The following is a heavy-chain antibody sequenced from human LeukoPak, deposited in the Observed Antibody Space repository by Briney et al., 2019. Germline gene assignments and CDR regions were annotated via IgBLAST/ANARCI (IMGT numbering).Heavy chain of an antibody. CDR1: GFTFSSYA. J-gene: IGHJ3*02. D-gene: IGHD6-13*01. V-gene: IGHV3-30-3*01. Sequence: QAGGSLRLSCAASGFTFSSYAMHWVRQAPGKGLEWVAVISYDGSNKYYADSVKGRFTISRDNSKNTLYLQMNSLRAEDTAVYYCARDRTDSSSWYKGGYDAFDIWGQGTMVTVSS. CDR3: ARDRTDSSSWYKGGYDAFDI. CDR2: ISYDGSNK.